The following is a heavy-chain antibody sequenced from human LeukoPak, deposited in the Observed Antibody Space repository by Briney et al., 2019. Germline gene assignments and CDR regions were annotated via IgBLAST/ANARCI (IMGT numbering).Heavy chain of an antibody. CDR3: ARGPRHVVPAAIPWFDP. CDR1: GGSISSYY. D-gene: IGHD2-2*02. V-gene: IGHV4-59*12. Sequence: SETLSLTGTVSGGSISSYYWSWIRQPPEKGLEWIGYIYYSGSTNYNPSLKSRVTISVDTSKNQFSLKPSSVTAADTAVYYCARGPRHVVPAAIPWFDPWGQGTLVTVSS. J-gene: IGHJ5*02. CDR2: IYYSGST.